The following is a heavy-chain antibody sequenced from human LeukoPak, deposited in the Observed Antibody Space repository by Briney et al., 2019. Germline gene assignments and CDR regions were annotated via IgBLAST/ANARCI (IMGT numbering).Heavy chain of an antibody. CDR1: GYTFTTYN. Sequence: ASVKVSCKASGYTFTTYNINWVRQAPGQGLEWMGWISGYNGNTNYAQKLQGRVTMTTDSSTSTAYMELRSLRSDDTAVYYCARGPIIDIVVIPAAADYYHMDVWGKGTTVTVSS. J-gene: IGHJ6*03. D-gene: IGHD2-2*01. CDR2: ISGYNGNT. CDR3: ARGPIIDIVVIPAAADYYHMDV. V-gene: IGHV1-18*01.